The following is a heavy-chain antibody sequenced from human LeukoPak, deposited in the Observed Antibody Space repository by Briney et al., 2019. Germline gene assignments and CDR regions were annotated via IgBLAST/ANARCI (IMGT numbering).Heavy chain of an antibody. V-gene: IGHV3-30*02. CDR2: IRYDGSNK. CDR3: AKAAGGPGSSSWSPPKGPDY. D-gene: IGHD6-13*01. CDR1: GFTFSSYG. J-gene: IGHJ4*02. Sequence: PGGSLRLSCAASGFTFSSYGMHWVRQAPGKGLEWVAFIRYDGSNKYYADSVKGRFTISRDNSKNTLYLQMNSLRAEDTAVYYCAKAAGGPGSSSWSPPKGPDYWGQGTLVTVSS.